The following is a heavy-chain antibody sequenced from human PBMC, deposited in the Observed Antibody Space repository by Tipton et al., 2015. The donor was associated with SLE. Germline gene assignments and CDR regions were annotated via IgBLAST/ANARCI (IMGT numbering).Heavy chain of an antibody. Sequence: QLVQSGAEVKKPGASVKVSCQASGYTFTDYYIHWVRQAPGQGLEWMGWMNPNSGNTGYAQKFQGRVTMTRNTSISTAYMELRSLRSEDTAVYYCARSGGGAQPLFGYYYYGMDVWGQGTTVSVSS. D-gene: IGHD2-2*01. CDR3: ARSGGGAQPLFGYYYYGMDV. CDR2: MNPNSGNT. CDR1: GYTFTDYY. J-gene: IGHJ6*02. V-gene: IGHV1-8*02.